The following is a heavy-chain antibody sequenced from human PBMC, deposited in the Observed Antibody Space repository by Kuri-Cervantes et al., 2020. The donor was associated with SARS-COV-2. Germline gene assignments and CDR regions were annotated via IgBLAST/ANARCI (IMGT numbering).Heavy chain of an antibody. CDR3: ARDSSRITIFGVVTRYGMDV. CDR2: ISSSGSTI. V-gene: IGHV3-48*03. D-gene: IGHD3-3*01. Sequence: GGSLRLSCSASGFTFSSYEMNWVRQAPGKGLEWVSYISSSGSTIYYADSVKGRFTTSRDNAKNSLYLQMNSLRAEDTAVYYCARDSSRITIFGVVTRYGMDVWGQGTTVTVSS. CDR1: GFTFSSYE. J-gene: IGHJ6*02.